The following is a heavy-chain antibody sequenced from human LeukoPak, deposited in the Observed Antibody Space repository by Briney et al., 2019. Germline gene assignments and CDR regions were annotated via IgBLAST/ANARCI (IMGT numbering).Heavy chain of an antibody. D-gene: IGHD6-13*01. CDR1: GGTFSSYA. V-gene: IGHV1-69*04. Sequence: ASVKVSCKASGGTFSSYAISWVRQAPGQGLEWMGRIIAIFGIANYAQKFKGRVTITADKSTSTAYMELSSLRSEDTAVYYCARDVGSSWYNWGQGTLVTVSS. CDR2: IIAIFGIA. CDR3: ARDVGSSWYN. J-gene: IGHJ4*02.